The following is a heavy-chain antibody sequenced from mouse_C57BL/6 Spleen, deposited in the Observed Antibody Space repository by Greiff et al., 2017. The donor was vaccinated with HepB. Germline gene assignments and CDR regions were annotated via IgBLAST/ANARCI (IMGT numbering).Heavy chain of an antibody. V-gene: IGHV1-66*01. CDR3: ARSGYGSSGFAY. Sequence: QVQLQQSGPELVKPGASVKISCKASGYSFTSYYIHWVKQRPGQGLEWIGWIYPGSGNTKYNEKFKGKATLTADTSSSTAYMQLSSLTSEDSAVYYCARSGYGSSGFAYWGQGTLVTVAA. CDR1: GYSFTSYY. CDR2: IYPGSGNT. D-gene: IGHD1-1*01. J-gene: IGHJ3*01.